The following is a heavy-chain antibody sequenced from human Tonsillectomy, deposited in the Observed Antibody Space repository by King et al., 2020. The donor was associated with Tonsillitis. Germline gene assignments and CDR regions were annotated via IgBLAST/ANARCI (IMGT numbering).Heavy chain of an antibody. V-gene: IGHV3-30*18. Sequence: VQLVESGGGVVQPGRSRRLSCAVSGFTFSSFGMHWVRQAPGKGLEWVAVISYDGSNEYYADSVKGRFTISRDNSKNTLYLQMNSLRAEDTAMYYCAKDWGREVAGTGWGYWGPGTLVTVSS. D-gene: IGHD3-16*01. CDR2: ISYDGSNE. CDR1: GFTFSSFG. J-gene: IGHJ4*02. CDR3: AKDWGREVAGTGWGY.